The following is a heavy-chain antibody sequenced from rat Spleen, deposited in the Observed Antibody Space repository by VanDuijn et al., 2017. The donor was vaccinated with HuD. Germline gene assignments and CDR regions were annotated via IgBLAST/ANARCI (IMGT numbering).Heavy chain of an antibody. J-gene: IGHJ3*01. CDR3: AKEGEGGYSSYPNWFAY. D-gene: IGHD1-8*01. Sequence: EVQLVESDGGLVQPGRSLKLSCVVSRSSDYDMTWVRQAPTKGLEWVATISYDGSNTHYRDSVKGRFTISRDNAKSTLYLQMDSLRSEDTATYYCAKEGEGGYSSYPNWFAYWGQGSLVTVSS. CDR1: RSSDYD. CDR2: ISYDGSNT. V-gene: IGHV5-29*01.